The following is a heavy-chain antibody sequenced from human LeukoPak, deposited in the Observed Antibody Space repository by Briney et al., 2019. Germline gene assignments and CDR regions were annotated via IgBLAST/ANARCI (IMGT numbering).Heavy chain of an antibody. J-gene: IGHJ4*02. V-gene: IGHV4-34*01. D-gene: IGHD4-23*01. Sequence: SETLSLTCAVYGGSFSGYYWSWIRQPPGKGLEWIGDINHSGSTNYNPSLKSRVTISVDTSKNQFSLKLSSVAAADTAVYYCASDYGGNFNYWGQGTLVTVSS. CDR1: GGSFSGYY. CDR2: INHSGST. CDR3: ASDYGGNFNY.